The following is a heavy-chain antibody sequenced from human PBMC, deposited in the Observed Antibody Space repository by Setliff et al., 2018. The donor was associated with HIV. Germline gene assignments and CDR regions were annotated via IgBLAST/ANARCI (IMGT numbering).Heavy chain of an antibody. D-gene: IGHD1-1*01. CDR3: AKSGVRPHPSHDYYYYGMDV. CDR1: GFTFSSYG. J-gene: IGHJ6*02. Sequence: GGSLRLSCAASGFTFSSYGMHWVRQAPGKGLEWVAVIWYDGSNKYYADSVKGRFTISRDNSKNMLYLQMNSLRAEDTAVYYCAKSGVRPHPSHDYYYYGMDVWGRGTTVTVSS. V-gene: IGHV3-33*06. CDR2: IWYDGSNK.